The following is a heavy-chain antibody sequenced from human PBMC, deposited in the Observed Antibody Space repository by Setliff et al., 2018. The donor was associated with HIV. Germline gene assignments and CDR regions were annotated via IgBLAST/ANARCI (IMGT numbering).Heavy chain of an antibody. J-gene: IGHJ4*02. D-gene: IGHD6-13*01. V-gene: IGHV1-8*03. CDR3: ARDLSLDIAAAGADY. CDR1: GYTFTSYD. CDR2: MNPNSGNT. Sequence: ASVKVSCKASGYTFTSYDINWVRQATGQGLEWMGWMNPNSGNTGYAQKFQGRVTITRNTSISTAYMELSSLRSEDTAVYYCARDLSLDIAAAGADYWGQGTLVTVSS.